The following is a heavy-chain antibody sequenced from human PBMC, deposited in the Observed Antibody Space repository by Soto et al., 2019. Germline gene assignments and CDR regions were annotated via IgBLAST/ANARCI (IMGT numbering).Heavy chain of an antibody. CDR1: GGTFSSYT. D-gene: IGHD2-8*01. J-gene: IGHJ3*02. CDR2: IIPILGIA. Sequence: QVQLVQSGAEVKKPGSSVKVSCKASGGTFSSYTISWVRQAPGQGLEWMGRIIPILGIANYAQKFQGRVKITADKSTSKAYMELSSLRSEDTAVYYCARGASNGDAFDIWGQGTMVTVSS. CDR3: ARGASNGDAFDI. V-gene: IGHV1-69*02.